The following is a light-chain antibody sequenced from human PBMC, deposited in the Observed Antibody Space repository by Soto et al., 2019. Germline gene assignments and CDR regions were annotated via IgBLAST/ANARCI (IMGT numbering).Light chain of an antibody. V-gene: IGLV2-14*01. CDR1: SSVVGGYKY. J-gene: IGLJ3*02. Sequence: QSVLTQPASVSGSPGQSITISCTGTSSVVGGYKYVSWYQQHPGKAPKLMIYEVSNRPSGVSNRFSGSKSGNTASLTISGLQTEDEADYYCSSYTSSNTWVFGGGTKLTVL. CDR3: SSYTSSNTWV. CDR2: EVS.